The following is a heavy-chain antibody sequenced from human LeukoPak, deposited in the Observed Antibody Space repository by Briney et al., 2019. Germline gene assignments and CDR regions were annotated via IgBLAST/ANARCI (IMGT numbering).Heavy chain of an antibody. J-gene: IGHJ4*02. Sequence: GGSLRLSRAASGFTFDDYGMSWVRQAPGKGLEWVSGINWNGGSTGYADSVKGRFTISRDNAKNSLYLQMNSLRAEDTALYYCARDGYGDYWSDYWGQGTLVTVSS. CDR3: ARDGYGDYWSDY. CDR1: GFTFDDYG. D-gene: IGHD4-17*01. CDR2: INWNGGST. V-gene: IGHV3-20*04.